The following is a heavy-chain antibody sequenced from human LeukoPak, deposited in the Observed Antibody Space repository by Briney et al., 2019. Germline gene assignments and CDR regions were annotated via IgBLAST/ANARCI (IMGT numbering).Heavy chain of an antibody. CDR1: GFTFSSYS. V-gene: IGHV3-21*01. J-gene: IGHJ3*02. D-gene: IGHD3-22*01. CDR3: ARAQYYYDSSGLDAFDI. CDR2: ISSSSSYI. Sequence: GGSLRLSCAASGFTFSSYSLNWVRQAPGKGLEWVSSISSSSSYIYYADSVKGRFTTSRDNAKNSLYLQMNSLRAEDTAVYYCARAQYYYDSSGLDAFDIWGQGTMVTVSS.